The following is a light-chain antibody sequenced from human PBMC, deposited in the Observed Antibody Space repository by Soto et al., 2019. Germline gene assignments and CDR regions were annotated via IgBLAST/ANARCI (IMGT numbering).Light chain of an antibody. Sequence: QSALTQPASVSGSPGQSITISCTGTSSDVGSYNLVSWYQQHPGKAPKLMIYEGSKRPSGVSNPFSGSKSGNTASLTISGLQAEDEADYYCCSYAGSSTWVFGRGTKLTVL. CDR3: CSYAGSSTWV. CDR1: SSDVGSYNL. V-gene: IGLV2-23*01. J-gene: IGLJ3*02. CDR2: EGS.